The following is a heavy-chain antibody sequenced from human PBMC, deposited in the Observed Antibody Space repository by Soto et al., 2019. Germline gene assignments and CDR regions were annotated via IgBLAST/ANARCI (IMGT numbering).Heavy chain of an antibody. V-gene: IGHV3-11*01. CDR3: SSKPELASPGWFDP. D-gene: IGHD1-7*01. CDR1: GFTFSDYY. CDR2: ISSSGSTI. J-gene: IGHJ5*02. Sequence: GGSLRLSCAASGFTFSDYYMSWIRQAPGKGLEWVSYISSSGSTIYYADSVKGRFTISRDNAKNSLYLQMNSLRAEDTALYYCSSKPELASPGWFDPWGQGTLVTVSS.